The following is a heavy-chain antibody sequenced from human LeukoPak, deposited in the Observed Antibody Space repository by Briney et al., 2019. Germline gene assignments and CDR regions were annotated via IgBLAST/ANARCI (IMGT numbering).Heavy chain of an antibody. J-gene: IGHJ4*02. CDR1: GFTSSSYA. D-gene: IGHD5-12*01. V-gene: IGHV3-64D*06. Sequence: GGSLRLSCSASGFTSSSYAMHWVRQAPGKGLEYVSSISSNGGSTYYADSVKGRFTISRDNSKNTLFLQMSSLRTEDTAVYYCASPYSGYDYNFDHWSQGTLVTVSS. CDR3: ASPYSGYDYNFDH. CDR2: ISSNGGST.